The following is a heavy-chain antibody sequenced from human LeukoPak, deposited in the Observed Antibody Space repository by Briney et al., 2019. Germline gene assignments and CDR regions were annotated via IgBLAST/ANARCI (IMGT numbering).Heavy chain of an antibody. CDR2: ISISSVDS. V-gene: IGHV3-23*01. D-gene: IGHD3-10*01. CDR1: GFTFATYA. CDR3: AKDRELLFAHCWFDL. Sequence: GGSLRLSCAASGFTFATYAMSWVRQAPGKGLEWVGGISISSVDSYYADSVKGRFSISRDDSKNTLYLQMDRLSDEDTAVYYCAKDRELLFAHCWFDLWGQGTLVTVSS. J-gene: IGHJ5*02.